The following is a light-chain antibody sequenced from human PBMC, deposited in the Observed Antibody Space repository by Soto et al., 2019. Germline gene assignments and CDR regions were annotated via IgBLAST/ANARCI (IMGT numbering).Light chain of an antibody. J-gene: IGKJ4*01. CDR2: DVY. V-gene: IGKV1-5*01. CDR1: QSIGRW. CDR3: QQYDSYSLT. Sequence: DIQMTQSPSTLSASVGDRVTITCRASQSIGRWLAWYQQKPGKAPNLLIYDVYNLEGGVPSRFSGSGSETEFTLTISSLQPDDFATYYCQQYDSYSLTFGGGTKVDNK.